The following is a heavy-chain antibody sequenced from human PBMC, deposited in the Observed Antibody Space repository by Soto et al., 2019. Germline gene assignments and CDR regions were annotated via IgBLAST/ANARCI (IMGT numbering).Heavy chain of an antibody. J-gene: IGHJ4*02. CDR2: IYYSGST. V-gene: IGHV4-61*01. CDR3: ARDRYDILTGYYSHHIFDY. Sequence: SETLSLTCTVSGGSVSSGSHYWSWIRQPPGKGLEWIGYIYYSGSTNCNPSLKSRVTISVDTSKNQFSLKLSSVTAADTAVYYCARDRYDILTGYYSHHIFDYWGQGTLVTVS. D-gene: IGHD3-9*01. CDR1: GGSVSSGSHY.